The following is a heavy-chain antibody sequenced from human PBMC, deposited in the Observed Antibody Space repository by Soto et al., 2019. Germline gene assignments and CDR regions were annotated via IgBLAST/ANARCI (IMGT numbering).Heavy chain of an antibody. CDR1: GYTFTSYA. Sequence: QVQLVQSGAEVKKPGASVKVSCKASGYTFTSYAMHWVRQASGQRLEWMGWINAGNGNTKYSQKFQGRVTITRDPSASTAYMDLSSLRSEDTAVYYCAMSIVVVTAADYWGQGTLVTISS. V-gene: IGHV1-3*01. CDR3: AMSIVVVTAADY. D-gene: IGHD2-21*02. CDR2: INAGNGNT. J-gene: IGHJ4*02.